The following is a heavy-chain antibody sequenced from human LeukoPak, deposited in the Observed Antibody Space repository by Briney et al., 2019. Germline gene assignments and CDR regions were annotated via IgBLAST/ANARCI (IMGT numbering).Heavy chain of an antibody. Sequence: ASVKVCCKASGYSFTSYGISWVRQALGQGLEWMGWISAYNGNTNYAQKLQGRVTMTTDTSTSTAYMELRSLRSDDTAVYYCARAEVGATAVDYWGQGTLVTVSS. D-gene: IGHD1-26*01. V-gene: IGHV1-18*01. CDR2: ISAYNGNT. CDR3: ARAEVGATAVDY. CDR1: GYSFTSYG. J-gene: IGHJ4*02.